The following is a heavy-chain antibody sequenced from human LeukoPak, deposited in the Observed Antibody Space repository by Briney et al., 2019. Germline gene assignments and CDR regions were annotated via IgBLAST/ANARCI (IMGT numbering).Heavy chain of an antibody. Sequence: SETLSFTCTVSGGSISSSSYYWGWIRQPPGKGLEWIGSIYYSGSTYYNPSLKSRVTISVDTSKNQFSLKLSSVTAADTAVYYCARHEGLERFDYWGQGTLVTVSP. V-gene: IGHV4-39*01. CDR1: GGSISSSSYY. D-gene: IGHD1-1*01. J-gene: IGHJ4*02. CDR3: ARHEGLERFDY. CDR2: IYYSGST.